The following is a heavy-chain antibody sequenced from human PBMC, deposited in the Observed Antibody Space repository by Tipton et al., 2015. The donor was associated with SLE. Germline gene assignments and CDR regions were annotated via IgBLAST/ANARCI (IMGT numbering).Heavy chain of an antibody. D-gene: IGHD6-19*01. CDR3: ARDLYSSDWKYYGMDV. Sequence: TLSLTCAVSGYSISSGNYWGWIRQPPGKGLEWIGYIHYSGTTHDNPSLKSRVTMSVDMSKNQFSLRLTSVTAADTAVYYCARDLYSSDWKYYGMDVWGQGTTVTVSS. CDR2: IHYSGTT. CDR1: GYSISSGNY. V-gene: IGHV4-28*03. J-gene: IGHJ6*02.